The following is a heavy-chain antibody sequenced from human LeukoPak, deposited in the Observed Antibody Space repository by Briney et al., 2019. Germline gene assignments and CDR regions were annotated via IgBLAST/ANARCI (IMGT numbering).Heavy chain of an antibody. CDR2: IYTSGST. CDR3: ARENKQQPSYLYNWFDP. CDR1: GGSISSYY. Sequence: PSETLSLTCTVSGGSISSYYWSWIRQPAGKGLEWIGRIYTSGSTNYNPSLKSRVTMSVDTSKNQFSLKLSSVTAADTAVYYCARENKQQPSYLYNWFDPWGQGTLVTVSS. V-gene: IGHV4-4*07. D-gene: IGHD6-13*01. J-gene: IGHJ5*02.